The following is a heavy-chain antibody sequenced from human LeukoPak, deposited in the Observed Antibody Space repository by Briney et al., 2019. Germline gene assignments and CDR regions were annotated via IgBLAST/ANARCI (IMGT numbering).Heavy chain of an antibody. V-gene: IGHV3-23*01. CDR2: ISGSGGST. Sequence: PGGSLRLSCAASGFTFSSYAMSWVRQAPGKGLEWVSAISGSGGSTYYADSVKGRFTISRDNSKNSLYLQMNSLRAEDTAVYYCARDLLWAARPAYYFDYWGQGTLVTVSS. D-gene: IGHD6-6*01. CDR3: ARDLLWAARPAYYFDY. CDR1: GFTFSSYA. J-gene: IGHJ4*02.